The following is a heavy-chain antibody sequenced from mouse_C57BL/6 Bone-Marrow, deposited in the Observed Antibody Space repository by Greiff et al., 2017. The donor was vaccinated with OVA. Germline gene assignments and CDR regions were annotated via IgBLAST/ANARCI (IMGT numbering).Heavy chain of an antibody. Sequence: QVQLQQSGAELARSGASVKLSCKASGYTFTSYGISWVKQRTGQGLEWIGEIYPRSGNTYYNEKFKGKATLTADKSSSTAYMELRSLTSEDSAVYFCARVYYGSKGYWGQGTTLTVSS. CDR1: GYTFTSYG. V-gene: IGHV1-81*01. D-gene: IGHD1-1*01. CDR3: ARVYYGSKGY. J-gene: IGHJ2*01. CDR2: IYPRSGNT.